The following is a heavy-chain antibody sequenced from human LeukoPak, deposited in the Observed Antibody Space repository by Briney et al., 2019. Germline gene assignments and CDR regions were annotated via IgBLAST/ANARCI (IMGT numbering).Heavy chain of an antibody. J-gene: IGHJ5*02. CDR3: ARAYSSSWYFNWFDP. Sequence: GSLRLSCAASGFTFSSYAMSWIRQPPGKGLEWTGYIYYSGSTNYNPSLKSRVTISLDTSKNQFSLKLSSVTAADTAVYFCARAYSSSWYFNWFDPWGQGTLVTVSS. D-gene: IGHD6-13*01. CDR1: GFTFSSYA. CDR2: IYYSGST. V-gene: IGHV4-59*08.